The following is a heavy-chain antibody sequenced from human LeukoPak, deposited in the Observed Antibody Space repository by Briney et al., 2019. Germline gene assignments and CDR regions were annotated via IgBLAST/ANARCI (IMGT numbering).Heavy chain of an antibody. CDR1: GYTFTDYA. CDR2: INTNTGNP. CDR3: ARDLPGIAVAGSVLAFDI. D-gene: IGHD6-19*01. Sequence: ASVKVSCKASGYTFTDYAMNWVRQAPGQGLEWMGWINTNTGNPTYAQAFTGRFVFSLDTSVSTAYLQISSLKAEDTAVYYCARDLPGIAVAGSVLAFDIWGQGTMVTVSS. J-gene: IGHJ3*02. V-gene: IGHV7-4-1*02.